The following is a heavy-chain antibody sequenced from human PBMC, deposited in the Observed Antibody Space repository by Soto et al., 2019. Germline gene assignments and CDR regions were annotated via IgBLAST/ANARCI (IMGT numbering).Heavy chain of an antibody. CDR3: ARPTVTMEGEVFDS. CDR2: IYYSGST. J-gene: IGHJ4*02. CDR1: GGSISSYY. Sequence: PSETLSLTCTVSGGSISSYYWSWIRQPPGKGLEWIGYIYYSGSTNYNPSLKSRVTISVDTSKNQFSLKLSSVTAADTAVYYCARPTVTMEGEVFDSRGQGALVTVSS. D-gene: IGHD4-17*01. V-gene: IGHV4-59*01.